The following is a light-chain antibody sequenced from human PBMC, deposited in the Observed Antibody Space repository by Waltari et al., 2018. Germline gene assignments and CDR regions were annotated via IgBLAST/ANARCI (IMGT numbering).Light chain of an antibody. Sequence: QSVLTQPPSASGTPGQRVTTSCSGSSSNIGRTTVNWYQQRPGTAPKRLIYSNNQRPSGVPARFSGSKSGTSAAPAISALPSEDEAPYYCGAWDDSLNGVVFGGGTKLTV. CDR2: SNN. CDR3: GAWDDSLNGVV. J-gene: IGLJ2*01. CDR1: SSNIGRTT. V-gene: IGLV1-44*01.